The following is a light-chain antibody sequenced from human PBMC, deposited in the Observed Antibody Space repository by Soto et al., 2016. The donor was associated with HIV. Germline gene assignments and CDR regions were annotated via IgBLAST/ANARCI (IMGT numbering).Light chain of an antibody. CDR1: SLTSHD. Sequence: SSELTQDPAVSVALGQTVRITCQGDSLTSHDVTWYQQKPGQAPLLVIYGKNNRPSGIPDRFSGSSSGNTASLTTTGAQAEDEADYYCDSRDSSGNHLIFGGGTKLTVL. V-gene: IGLV3-19*01. CDR2: GKN. CDR3: DSRDSSGNHLI. J-gene: IGLJ2*01.